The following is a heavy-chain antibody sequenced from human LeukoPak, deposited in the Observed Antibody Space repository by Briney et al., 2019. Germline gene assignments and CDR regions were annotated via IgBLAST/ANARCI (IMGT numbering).Heavy chain of an antibody. V-gene: IGHV3-7*03. CDR2: IKQDGSVK. Sequence: GGSLRLSCVVSGFTFSTYWMSWVRQAPGKGLECVATIKQDGSVKNYGDSVQGRFTISRDNAKNSLYLQMHSLRAEDTAIYYCARDQAFDWFYYYYGMDVWGLGTTVIVSS. CDR1: GFTFSTYW. J-gene: IGHJ6*02. D-gene: IGHD3-9*01. CDR3: ARDQAFDWFYYYYGMDV.